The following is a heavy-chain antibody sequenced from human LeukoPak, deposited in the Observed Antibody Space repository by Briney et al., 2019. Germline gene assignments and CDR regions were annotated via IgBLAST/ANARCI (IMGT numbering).Heavy chain of an antibody. V-gene: IGHV3-7*01. J-gene: IGHJ4*02. Sequence: GGSLRLSCAASGFTFSNYWMSWVRQAPGKGLEWVANIKEDGSEKNYVDSVKGRFTISRDNAKNSLYLQMNSLRAEDTALYYCARDSADNLDWGQGTLVTVSS. CDR3: ARDSADNLD. D-gene: IGHD3-9*01. CDR2: IKEDGSEK. CDR1: GFTFSNYW.